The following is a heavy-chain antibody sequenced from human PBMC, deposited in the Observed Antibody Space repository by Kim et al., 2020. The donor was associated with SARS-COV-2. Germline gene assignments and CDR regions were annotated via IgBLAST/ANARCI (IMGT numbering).Heavy chain of an antibody. J-gene: IGHJ6*02. Sequence: GGSLRLSCAASGFTFSNAWMSWVRQAPGKGLEWVGRIKSKTDGGTTDYAAPVKGRFTISRDDSKNTLYLQMNSLKTEDTAVYYCTTDGRYNWNYGYYYYGMDVWGQGTTVTVSS. CDR2: IKSKTDGGTT. V-gene: IGHV3-15*01. D-gene: IGHD1-7*01. CDR3: TTDGRYNWNYGYYYYGMDV. CDR1: GFTFSNAW.